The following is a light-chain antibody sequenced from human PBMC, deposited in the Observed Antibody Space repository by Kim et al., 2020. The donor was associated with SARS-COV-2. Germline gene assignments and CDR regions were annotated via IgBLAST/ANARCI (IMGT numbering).Light chain of an antibody. Sequence: GHRVPISCSGSSSNIGSQLMFWYQHLPGTAPKLLIYNTNHRPSGVPGRFSGSKSGTSASLAISGLRSEDEGDYYCSTWDDSVSGRVFGGGTQLTVL. J-gene: IGLJ3*02. CDR3: STWDDSVSGRV. CDR2: NTN. CDR1: SSNIGSQL. V-gene: IGLV1-47*02.